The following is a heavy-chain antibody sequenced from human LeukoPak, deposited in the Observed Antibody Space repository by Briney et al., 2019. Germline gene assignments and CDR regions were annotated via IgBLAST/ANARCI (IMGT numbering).Heavy chain of an antibody. CDR3: ARKLGIYYYYMDV. Sequence: GGSLRLSCAASGFTFSSYGMHWVRQAPGKGLEWVAVIWYDGSNKYYADSVKGRFTISRDNSKNTLYLQMNSPRAEDTAVYYCARKLGIYYYYMDVWGKGTTVTVSS. CDR1: GFTFSSYG. V-gene: IGHV3-33*01. D-gene: IGHD7-27*01. J-gene: IGHJ6*03. CDR2: IWYDGSNK.